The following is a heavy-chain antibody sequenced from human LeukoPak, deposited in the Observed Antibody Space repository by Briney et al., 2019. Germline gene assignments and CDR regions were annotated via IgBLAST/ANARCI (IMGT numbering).Heavy chain of an antibody. Sequence: GGSLRLSCAVSGFTFSSFAMHWVHQAPGKGLEYVSTINSKGIRTHYADSVKGRFTISRDDSKNTVYLQMGSLRPEDTALYSCVRDVSGSFAFGIWGQGTMVTVSS. CDR2: INSKGIRT. D-gene: IGHD1-26*01. J-gene: IGHJ3*02. CDR3: VRDVSGSFAFGI. V-gene: IGHV3-64*02. CDR1: GFTFSSFA.